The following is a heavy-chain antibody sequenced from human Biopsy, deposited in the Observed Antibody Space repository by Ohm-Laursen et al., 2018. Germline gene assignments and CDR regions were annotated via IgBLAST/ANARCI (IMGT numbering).Heavy chain of an antibody. CDR3: ARATNSTGWPYYYFYGMDV. Sequence: SDTLSLTCSVSGGSISSDYWSWIRQTPGKGLEWIGYIYYSGSTNYNPSLKSLVTISVDTSKNQFSLRLNSVTAADTAVYYCARATNSTGWPYYYFYGMDVWGQGTTVTVSS. CDR2: IYYSGST. D-gene: IGHD2/OR15-2a*01. J-gene: IGHJ6*02. V-gene: IGHV4-59*07. CDR1: GGSISSDY.